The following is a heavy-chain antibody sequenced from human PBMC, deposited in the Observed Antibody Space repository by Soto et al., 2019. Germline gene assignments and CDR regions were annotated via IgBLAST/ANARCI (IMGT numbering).Heavy chain of an antibody. D-gene: IGHD2-21*02. CDR3: AKSGVGYCDGDCYPRDY. J-gene: IGHJ4*02. Sequence: EVQLLESGGGLVQPGGSLRLSCAASGFTFSSYAMSWVRQAPGKGLEWVSAISGSGGSTYYADSVKGRFTISRDNSKNTLYLQMNSLRAEDTAVYYCAKSGVGYCDGDCYPRDYWGQGTLVTVSS. V-gene: IGHV3-23*01. CDR1: GFTFSSYA. CDR2: ISGSGGST.